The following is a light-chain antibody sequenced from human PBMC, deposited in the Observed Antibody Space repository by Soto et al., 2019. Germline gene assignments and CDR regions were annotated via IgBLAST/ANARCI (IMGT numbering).Light chain of an antibody. CDR2: DVF. CDR1: QNIWNK. Sequence: EIVMTQSPATLSVSPGERVTLSCRASQNIWNKLAWYQQRPGQIPRLIMYDVFYRASGIPARFTGSGSQTEFTLTINSLQSEDFAVYYCQHYNDWPLTFGGGTKVEIK. V-gene: IGKV3-15*01. CDR3: QHYNDWPLT. J-gene: IGKJ4*01.